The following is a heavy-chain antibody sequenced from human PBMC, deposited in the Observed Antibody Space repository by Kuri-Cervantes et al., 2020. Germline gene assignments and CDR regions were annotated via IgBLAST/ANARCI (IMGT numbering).Heavy chain of an antibody. Sequence: SETLSLTCAVYGGSFSGYYWSWIRQPPGKGLEWIGEINHSGSTNYNPSLKSRVTISVDTSKNQFSLKLSSVTVADTAVYYCARGVRIPSYYYDSSGKFDYWGQGTLVTSPQ. V-gene: IGHV4-34*01. D-gene: IGHD3-22*01. J-gene: IGHJ4*02. CDR1: GGSFSGYY. CDR3: ARGVRIPSYYYDSSGKFDY. CDR2: INHSGST.